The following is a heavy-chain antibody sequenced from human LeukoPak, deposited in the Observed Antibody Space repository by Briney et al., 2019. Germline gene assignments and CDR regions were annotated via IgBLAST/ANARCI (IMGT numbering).Heavy chain of an antibody. V-gene: IGHV1-2*02. CDR3: ATFVGTGNDN. J-gene: IGHJ4*02. CDR1: GYTFTGYY. D-gene: IGHD7-27*01. Sequence: ASXXXXCXASGYTFTGYYIXXVRQAPGQGXEWLGWINPNSGGTNYAQKFQGRVTMTRDTSITTACMELSGLRSQDTAVYYCATFVGTGNDNWGQGTLITVSS. CDR2: INPNSGGT.